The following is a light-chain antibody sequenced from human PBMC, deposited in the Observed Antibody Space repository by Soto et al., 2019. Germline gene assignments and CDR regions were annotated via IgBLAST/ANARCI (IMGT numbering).Light chain of an antibody. V-gene: IGKV3-20*01. CDR3: QRYGRLWT. J-gene: IGKJ1*01. Sequence: EIVLTQSPGTLSLSPGARATLSCRASKSFSGSYLTWYQQKPGQGPRLLIYSASIRATGIPDRFSGSGSGTDFTLTIRRLEPEVFAVYYCQRYGRLWTFGQGTKVEIK. CDR1: KSFSGSY. CDR2: SAS.